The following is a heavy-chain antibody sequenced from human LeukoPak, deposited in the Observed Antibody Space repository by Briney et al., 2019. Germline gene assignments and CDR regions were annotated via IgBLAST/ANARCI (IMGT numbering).Heavy chain of an antibody. CDR1: GGTFTIYA. Sequence: SVTVSFTASGGTFTIYAISWVRQAPGQGLEWMGGIIPIFGTANYAQKYQGRVTITTDEYTTTAYMELSSLRSEDTAVYYCARGSITIFGVLDPWGQGTLVTVSS. CDR3: ARGSITIFGVLDP. D-gene: IGHD3-3*01. J-gene: IGHJ5*02. CDR2: IIPIFGTA. V-gene: IGHV1-69*05.